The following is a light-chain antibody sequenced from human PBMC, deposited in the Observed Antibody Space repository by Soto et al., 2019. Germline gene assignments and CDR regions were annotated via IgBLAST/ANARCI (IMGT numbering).Light chain of an antibody. CDR3: QQYHNWPPIT. V-gene: IGKV3-15*01. J-gene: IGKJ5*01. Sequence: EIVMTQSPATLSVSPGERATLSCRASHSFSSDLAWYHQKPGQAPRLLIYGASTRVTGIPARFSGSGSGTEFTLTINSLQSEDFAVYYCQQYHNWPPITFGQGTRLEI. CDR2: GAS. CDR1: HSFSSD.